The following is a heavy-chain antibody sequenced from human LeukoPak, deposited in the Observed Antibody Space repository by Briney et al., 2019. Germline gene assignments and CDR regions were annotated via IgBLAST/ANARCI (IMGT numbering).Heavy chain of an antibody. Sequence: GASVEVSCTASGYTFTDYYIHWVRQAPGQGLEWMGIISPSGGSSSYAQKFQGRVTMTRDKSTSTVYMELSRLRSEDTAVYYCARVSEETGSDYGGQGTLVTVSS. CDR2: ISPSGGSS. CDR1: GYTFTDYY. CDR3: ARVSEETGSDY. V-gene: IGHV1-46*01. D-gene: IGHD3-10*01. J-gene: IGHJ4*02.